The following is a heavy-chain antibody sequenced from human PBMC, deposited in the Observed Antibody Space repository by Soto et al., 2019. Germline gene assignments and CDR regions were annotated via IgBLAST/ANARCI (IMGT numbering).Heavy chain of an antibody. V-gene: IGHV4-59*01. CDR1: GGSISSYY. D-gene: IGHD1-1*01. J-gene: IGHJ4*02. Sequence: QVQLQESGPGLVKPSETLSLTCTVSGGSISSYYWSWIRQPPGKGLEWIGYIYYSGSTNYNPSLKRRVTISVDTSKNLFSLKISSVTAADTAVYYCARLATRYYFDYWGQGTLVTVSS. CDR3: ARLATRYYFDY. CDR2: IYYSGST.